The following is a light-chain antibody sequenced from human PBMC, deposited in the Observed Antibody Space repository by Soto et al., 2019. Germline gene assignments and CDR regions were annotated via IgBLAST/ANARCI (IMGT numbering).Light chain of an antibody. CDR1: SSDVGSYNL. J-gene: IGLJ1*01. Sequence: QSARAQPASVSGSPGQSITISCTGTSSDVGSYNLVSWYQQHPGKAPKLMIYEVSKRPSGVSNRFSGSKSGNTASLTISGLQAEDDSDYYSCSYAGNSTFPHVFGTGTEVTDL. CDR2: EVS. V-gene: IGLV2-23*02. CDR3: CSYAGNSTFPHV.